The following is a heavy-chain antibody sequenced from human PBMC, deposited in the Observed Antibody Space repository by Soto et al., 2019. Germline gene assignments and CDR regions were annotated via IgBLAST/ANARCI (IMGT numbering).Heavy chain of an antibody. CDR3: AREGDSSGYPKYFQH. J-gene: IGHJ1*01. Sequence: QVQLVQSGAEVKKPGSSVKVSCKASGGTFSSYTISWVRQAPGQGLEWMGRIIPILGIANYAQKFQGRVTIXXDXSXXTAYMELSSLRSEDTAVYYCAREGDSSGYPKYFQHWGQGTLVTVSS. D-gene: IGHD3-22*01. V-gene: IGHV1-69*08. CDR1: GGTFSSYT. CDR2: IIPILGIA.